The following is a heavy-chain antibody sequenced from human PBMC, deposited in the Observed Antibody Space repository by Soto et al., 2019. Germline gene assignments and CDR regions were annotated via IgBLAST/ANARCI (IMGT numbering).Heavy chain of an antibody. D-gene: IGHD2-15*01. V-gene: IGHV3-48*02. CDR3: AREGWPLLQTGMDV. Sequence: TGGSLRLSCAASGFTFRSYSMNWVRQATGKGLEWVSYISSSNRTINYADSVKGRFIISRDNAKNSLYLQMHSLRDEDTAVYYCAREGWPLLQTGMDVWGQGTTVTVS. CDR1: GFTFRSYS. J-gene: IGHJ6*02. CDR2: ISSSNRTI.